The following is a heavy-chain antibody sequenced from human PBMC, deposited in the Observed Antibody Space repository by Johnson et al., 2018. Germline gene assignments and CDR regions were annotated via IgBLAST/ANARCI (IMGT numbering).Heavy chain of an antibody. V-gene: IGHV1-69*12. CDR2: IIPMFGST. J-gene: IGHJ4*02. Sequence: QVQLVQSGAEVKKPGSSVKISCKASGGTFNNDAISWVRQAPGHGLEWMGGIIPMFGSTTYAQRFQGSVTMTANDSTTTAYLELSSLKSEDTALYFCARHGYVSTKRQSPYFDCWGQGSLVTVSS. CDR1: GGTFNNDA. CDR3: ARHGYVSTKRQSPYFDC. D-gene: IGHD3-16*01.